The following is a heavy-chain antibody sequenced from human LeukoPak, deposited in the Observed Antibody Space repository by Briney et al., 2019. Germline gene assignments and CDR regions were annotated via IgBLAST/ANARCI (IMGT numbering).Heavy chain of an antibody. CDR3: ASPKPIAAAGARFDY. D-gene: IGHD6-13*01. J-gene: IGHJ4*02. Sequence: SETLSLTCTVSGGSIRSYYWSWIRQPPGKGLEWIGYIYYSGSTNYNPSLKSRVTLSVDMSKNQFSLKLNSVTAADTAVYYCASPKPIAAAGARFDYWGQGTLVTVSS. CDR2: IYYSGST. CDR1: GGSIRSYY. V-gene: IGHV4-59*01.